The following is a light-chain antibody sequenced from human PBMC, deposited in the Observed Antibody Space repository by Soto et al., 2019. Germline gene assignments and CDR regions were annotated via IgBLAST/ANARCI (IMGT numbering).Light chain of an antibody. CDR1: QSLNRD. CDR2: GAS. J-gene: IGKJ1*01. V-gene: IGKV3-15*01. CDR3: QKYLNWPGT. Sequence: EIVMTPSPATLSVSPVERSTLSCMASQSLNRDLAWYQPRPGQSPRLLIFGASIRAAGIPARFSGSGSGTEFTLTIDSLQSEDFALYYCQKYLNWPGTCGQGNKGDIK.